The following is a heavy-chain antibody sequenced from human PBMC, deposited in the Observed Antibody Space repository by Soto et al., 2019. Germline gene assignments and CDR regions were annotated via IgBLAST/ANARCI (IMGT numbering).Heavy chain of an antibody. D-gene: IGHD1-7*01. CDR1: GGSISSYY. V-gene: IGHV4-59*01. CDR2: IYYSGST. Sequence: SETLSLTCTVSGGSISSYYWSWIRQPPGKGLEWIGYIYYSGSTNYNPSLKSRVTISVDTSKNQFSLKLSSVTAADTAVYYCARLVELPGGDYYYYMDVWGKGTTVTVSS. J-gene: IGHJ6*03. CDR3: ARLVELPGGDYYYYMDV.